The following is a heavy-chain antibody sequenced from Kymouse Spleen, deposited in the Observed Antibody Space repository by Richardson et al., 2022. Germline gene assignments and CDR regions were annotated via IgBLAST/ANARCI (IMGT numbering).Heavy chain of an antibody. CDR1: GFTFSSYW. D-gene: IGHD6-19*01. CDR2: IKQDGSEK. CDR3: ARVSGYSSGWCFDY. Sequence: EVQLVESGGGLVQPGGSLRLSCAASGFTFSSYWMSWVRQAPGKGLEWVANIKQDGSEKYYVDSVKGRFTISRDNAKNSLYLQMNSLRAEDTAVYYCARVSGYSSGWCFDYWGQGTLVTVSS. V-gene: IGHV3-7*01. J-gene: IGHJ4*02.